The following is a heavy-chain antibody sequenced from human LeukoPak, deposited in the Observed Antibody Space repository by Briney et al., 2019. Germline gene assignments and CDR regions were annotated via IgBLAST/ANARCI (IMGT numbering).Heavy chain of an antibody. CDR1: GGTFSSYA. J-gene: IGHJ6*03. Sequence: ASVKVSCKASGGTFSSYAISWVRQAPGQGLEWMGGIIPIFGTANYAQKFQGRVTITADESTSTAYMELSSLRSEDTAVYYCARGLAGYYYYYYYMDVWGKGTTVTISS. CDR3: ARGLAGYYYYYYYMDV. V-gene: IGHV1-69*13. CDR2: IIPIFGTA. D-gene: IGHD6-13*01.